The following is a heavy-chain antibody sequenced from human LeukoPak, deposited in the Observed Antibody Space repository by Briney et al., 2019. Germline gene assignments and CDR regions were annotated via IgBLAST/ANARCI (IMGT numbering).Heavy chain of an antibody. Sequence: GGSLRLSCTASGFTFSRYSMNWVRQAPGKGLEGVSYISSTSNTIYYADSVKGRFTVSRDNAKNSLHLQMNSLRAEDTAVYYCARVGYTYGYYDFWGQGTLVTVSS. D-gene: IGHD5-18*01. CDR1: GFTFSRYS. CDR3: ARVGYTYGYYDF. V-gene: IGHV3-48*01. CDR2: ISSTSNTI. J-gene: IGHJ4*02.